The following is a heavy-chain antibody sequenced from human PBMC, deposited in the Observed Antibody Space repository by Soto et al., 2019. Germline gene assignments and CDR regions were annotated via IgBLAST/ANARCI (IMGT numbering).Heavy chain of an antibody. CDR2: ISGSGETP. Sequence: EVQLLESGGGLVQPGGSLRLSCAASGFTFSNYPMSWVRQAPGKGLEWVSGISGSGETPYYADSVKGRFTISRDNYKNMVELQMNRPRAEDTGGNYRAEERPNTKGRGSPRAFDSWGQGNLVTVSS. V-gene: IGHV3-23*01. D-gene: IGHD3-10*01. J-gene: IGHJ4*01. CDR1: GFTFSNYP. CDR3: AEERPNTKGRGSPRAFDS.